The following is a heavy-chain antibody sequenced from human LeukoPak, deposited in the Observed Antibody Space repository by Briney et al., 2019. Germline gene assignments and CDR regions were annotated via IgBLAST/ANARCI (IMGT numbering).Heavy chain of an antibody. V-gene: IGHV1-69*06. CDR2: IILIFGTA. CDR3: SRRKNYQLLRWFDR. D-gene: IGHD2-2*01. J-gene: IGHJ5*02. Sequence: SVKLCCKASACTFSSYAISWMRQAPGQGLGWMGGIILIFGTANYAQKFPGRVTITADKSKSKDYLDLRSKSPEDTDIYYFSRRKNYQLLRWFDRWGQGTMVTVCS. CDR1: ACTFSSYA.